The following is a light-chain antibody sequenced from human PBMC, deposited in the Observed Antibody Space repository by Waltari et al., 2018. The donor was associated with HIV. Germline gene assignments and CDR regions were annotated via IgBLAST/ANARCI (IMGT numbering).Light chain of an antibody. Sequence: EIVMTQSPATLSVSPGERATLSCRASQSVSNNLAWYQQKPGKAPRLVIYGASTRATSIPARFSGSGSETEFTLTISSLYSEDFAIYYCQQYDNWPITFGQGTRLEIK. CDR3: QQYDNWPIT. CDR2: GAS. V-gene: IGKV3-15*01. J-gene: IGKJ5*01. CDR1: QSVSNN.